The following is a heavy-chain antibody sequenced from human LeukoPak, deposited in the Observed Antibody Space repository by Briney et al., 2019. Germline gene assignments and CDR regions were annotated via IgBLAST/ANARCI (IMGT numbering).Heavy chain of an antibody. V-gene: IGHV3-11*01. CDR1: GFTFSDYY. CDR3: AREHMVRGVFDY. CDR2: ISSGSTI. D-gene: IGHD3-10*01. J-gene: IGHJ4*02. Sequence: GGSLRLSCAASGFTFSDYYMSWIRQAPGKGLEWVSYISSGSTIYYADSVKGRFTISRDNAKNSLYLQMNSLRAEDTAVYYCAREHMVRGVFDYWGQGTLVTVSS.